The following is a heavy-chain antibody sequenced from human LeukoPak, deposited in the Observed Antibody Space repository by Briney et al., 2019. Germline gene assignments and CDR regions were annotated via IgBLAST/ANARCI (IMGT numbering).Heavy chain of an antibody. CDR3: ASGPYGDYDIDWFDP. J-gene: IGHJ5*02. Sequence: SETLSLTCTVSGGSISSYYWSWIRQPPGKGLEWIGYIYYSGSTNYNPSLKSRVTISVDTSKNQFSLKLSSVTAADTAVYYCASGPYGDYDIDWFDPWGQGTLVTVSS. V-gene: IGHV4-59*01. CDR1: GGSISSYY. D-gene: IGHD4-17*01. CDR2: IYYSGST.